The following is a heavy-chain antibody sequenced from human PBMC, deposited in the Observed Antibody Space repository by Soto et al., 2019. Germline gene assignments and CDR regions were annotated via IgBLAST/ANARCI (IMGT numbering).Heavy chain of an antibody. Sequence: SETLSLTGTVSGGSISRFDWSWIRQPPGKGLALVWYIYYRGSTNSNPSLKSRVNISVTTSKKQFSLRVSSAPAADTSWYYFARGVKYHDSSGYYYAPWYEAFAIGGQGTMVTVSS. CDR1: GGSISRFD. CDR3: ARGVKYHDSSGYYYAPWYEAFAI. V-gene: IGHV4-59*12. J-gene: IGHJ3*02. D-gene: IGHD3-22*01. CDR2: IYYRGST.